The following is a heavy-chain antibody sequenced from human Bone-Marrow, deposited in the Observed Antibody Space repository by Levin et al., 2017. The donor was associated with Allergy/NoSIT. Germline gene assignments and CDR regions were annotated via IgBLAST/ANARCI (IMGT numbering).Heavy chain of an antibody. J-gene: IGHJ4*02. Sequence: RGESLKISCKGSGYSFTSYWISWVRQMPGKGLEWMGRIDPSDAYTNYSPAFQGHVTISADTSFNTAYLQWSSLKSSDTAMYYCARRLSSGWYSVDYWGQGTLVTVSS. D-gene: IGHD6-19*01. CDR1: GYSFTSYW. V-gene: IGHV5-10-1*01. CDR2: IDPSDAYT. CDR3: ARRLSSGWYSVDY.